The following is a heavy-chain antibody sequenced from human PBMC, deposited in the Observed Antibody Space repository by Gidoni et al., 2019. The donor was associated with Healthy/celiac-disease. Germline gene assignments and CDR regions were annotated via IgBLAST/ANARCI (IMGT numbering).Heavy chain of an antibody. CDR3: ARGNNWNDDVLDY. Sequence: QVQLVESGGGVVQPGRSLRLSCAASGFTFSSYAMHWVRQAPGKGLEWVAVISYDGSNKYYADSVKGRFTISRDNSKNTLYLQMNSLRAEDTAVYYCARGNNWNDDVLDYWGQGTLVTVSS. CDR2: ISYDGSNK. V-gene: IGHV3-30-3*01. J-gene: IGHJ4*02. D-gene: IGHD1-20*01. CDR1: GFTFSSYA.